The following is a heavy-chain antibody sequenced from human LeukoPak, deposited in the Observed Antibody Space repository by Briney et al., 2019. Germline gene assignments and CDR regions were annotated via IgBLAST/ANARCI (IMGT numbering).Heavy chain of an antibody. D-gene: IGHD5-12*01. CDR1: GGSISSYY. CDR3: AREGLYSGYDYPV. J-gene: IGHJ4*02. V-gene: IGHV4-59*01. Sequence: PSETLSLTCTVSGGSISSYYWSWIRQPPGKGLEWIGYIYYSGSTNYNPSLKSRVTISVDTSKNQFSLKLSSVTAADTAVYYCAREGLYSGYDYPVWGQGTLVTVSS. CDR2: IYYSGST.